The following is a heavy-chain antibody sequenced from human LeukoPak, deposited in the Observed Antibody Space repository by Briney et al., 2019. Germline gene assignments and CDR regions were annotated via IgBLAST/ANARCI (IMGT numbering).Heavy chain of an antibody. CDR3: ARDLAVPEPDYGDGGGG. CDR1: GFTFSSYS. CDR2: ISSSSSYI. J-gene: IGHJ4*02. Sequence: GGSLRLSCAASGFTFSSYSMNWVRQAPGKGLEWVSSISSSSSYIYYADSVKGRFTISRDNAKNSLYLQMNSLRAEDTAVYYCARDLAVPEPDYGDGGGGWGQGALVTVSS. V-gene: IGHV3-21*01. D-gene: IGHD4-17*01.